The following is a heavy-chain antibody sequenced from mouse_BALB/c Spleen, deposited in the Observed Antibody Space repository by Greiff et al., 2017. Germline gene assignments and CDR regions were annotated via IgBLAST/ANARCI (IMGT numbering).Heavy chain of an antibody. CDR1: GYSITSDYA. J-gene: IGHJ1*01. CDR3: ARDDDYAYWYFDV. D-gene: IGHD2-4*01. Sequence: EVKLQESGPGLVKPSQSLSLTCTVTGYSITSDYAWNWIRQFPGNKLEWMGYISYSGSTSYNPSLKSRISITRDTSKNQFFLQLNSVTTEDTATYYCARDDDYAYWYFDVWGAGTTVTVSS. CDR2: ISYSGST. V-gene: IGHV3-2*02.